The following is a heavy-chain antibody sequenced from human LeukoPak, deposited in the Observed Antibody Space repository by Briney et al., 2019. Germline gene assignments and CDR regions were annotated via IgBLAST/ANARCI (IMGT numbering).Heavy chain of an antibody. J-gene: IGHJ4*02. CDR1: GFTFSSYA. CDR3: ARGYFDY. V-gene: IGHV3-64*01. Sequence: QPGGSLRFSCAASGFTFSSYAMHWVRQAPGKGLEYVSAISSNGGSTYYANSVKGRFTISRDNSKNTLYLQMGSLRAEDMAVYYCARGYFDYWGQGTLVTVSS. CDR2: ISSNGGST.